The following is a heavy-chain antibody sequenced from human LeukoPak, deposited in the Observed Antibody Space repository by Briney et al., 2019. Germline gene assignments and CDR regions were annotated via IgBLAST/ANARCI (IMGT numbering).Heavy chain of an antibody. Sequence: ASETLSLTCTISSGSISNYYWTWIRQPPGKGLEWLGYIFYSGSTSYNPSLKSRVTISVDTSKNQFSLMLSSVTAADTAVYYCAAEGVMIGLDPWGQGTLVTVSS. D-gene: IGHD3-22*01. J-gene: IGHJ5*02. V-gene: IGHV4-59*01. CDR1: SGSISNYY. CDR2: IFYSGST. CDR3: AAEGVMIGLDP.